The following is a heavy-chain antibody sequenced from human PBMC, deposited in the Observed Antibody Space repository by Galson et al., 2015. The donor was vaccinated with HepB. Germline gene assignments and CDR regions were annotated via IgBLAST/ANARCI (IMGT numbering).Heavy chain of an antibody. CDR1: GFTSGLTFSSYV. J-gene: IGHJ6*03. CDR2: ISSSGGTT. CDR3: AKAASRGDYYYYYMDV. V-gene: IGHV3-23*01. Sequence: SLRLSCAASGFTSGLTFSSYVMSWVRQAPGKGLQWVSTISSSGGTTYYADSVEGRFTISRDNSKNTVYLQMNSLRADDTAVYYCAKAASRGDYYYYYMDVWGIGTTVTVSS.